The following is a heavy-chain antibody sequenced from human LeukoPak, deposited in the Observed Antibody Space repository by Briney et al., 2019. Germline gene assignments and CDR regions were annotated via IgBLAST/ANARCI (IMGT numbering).Heavy chain of an antibody. J-gene: IGHJ5*02. Sequence: ASVKVSCKASGYTFTGYYMHWVRQAPGQGLEWMGRINPNSGGTNYAQKFQGRVTMTRDTSISTAYMELSRLRSGDTAVYYCARDKITMVRGVSFDPWGQGTLVTVSS. V-gene: IGHV1-2*06. CDR3: ARDKITMVRGVSFDP. CDR2: INPNSGGT. D-gene: IGHD3-10*01. CDR1: GYTFTGYY.